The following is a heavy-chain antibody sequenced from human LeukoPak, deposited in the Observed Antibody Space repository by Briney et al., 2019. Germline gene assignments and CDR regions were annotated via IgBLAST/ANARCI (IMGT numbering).Heavy chain of an antibody. D-gene: IGHD6-6*01. CDR1: GYTFTSYD. J-gene: IGHJ5*02. CDR2: MNPNSGNT. CDR3: ARGPWQLVWFDP. Sequence: ASVKVSCTASGYTFTSYDINWVRQATGQGLEWMGWMNPNSGNTGYAQKFQGRVTMTRNTSISTAYMELSSLRSEDTAVYYCARGPWQLVWFDPWGQGTLVTVSS. V-gene: IGHV1-8*01.